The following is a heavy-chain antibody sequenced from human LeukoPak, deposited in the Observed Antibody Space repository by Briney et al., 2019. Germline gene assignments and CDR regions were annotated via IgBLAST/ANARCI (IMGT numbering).Heavy chain of an antibody. Sequence: GGSLRLSCAASGFTFDNYGMHWVRQAPGKGLEWVAFVRYDETNKYYVDSVKGRFTISRDNSKTTLYLQMNSLRAEDTAVYYCAKDVPAAYFDYWGQGTLVTVSS. CDR1: GFTFDNYG. D-gene: IGHD2-2*01. V-gene: IGHV3-30*02. CDR3: AKDVPAAYFDY. CDR2: VRYDETNK. J-gene: IGHJ4*02.